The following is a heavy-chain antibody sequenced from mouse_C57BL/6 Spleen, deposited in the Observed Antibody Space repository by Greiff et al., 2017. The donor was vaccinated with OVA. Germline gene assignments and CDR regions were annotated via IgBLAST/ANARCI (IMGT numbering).Heavy chain of an antibody. CDR1: GFTFSSYA. D-gene: IGHD1-1*01. CDR3: ARITTVVATDAMDY. Sequence: EVKLMESGGGLVKPGGSLKLSCAASGFTFSSYAMSWVRQTPEKRLEWVATISDGGSYTYYPDNVKGRFTISRDNAKNNLYLQMSHLKSEDTAMYYCARITTVVATDAMDYWGQGTSVTLSS. J-gene: IGHJ4*01. V-gene: IGHV5-4*03. CDR2: ISDGGSYT.